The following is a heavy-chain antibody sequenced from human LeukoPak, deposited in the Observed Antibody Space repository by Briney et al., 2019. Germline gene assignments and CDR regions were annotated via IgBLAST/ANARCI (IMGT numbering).Heavy chain of an antibody. Sequence: SETLSLTCTVSGGAISSSSYYWGWIRQPPGKGLEWIGSIYYSGSTYYNPSLKSRVTISVDTSKNQFSLKLSSVTAADTAVYYCARHRMYYYDSSGRGVADAFDIWGQGTMVTVSS. CDR1: GGAISSSSYY. V-gene: IGHV4-39*01. CDR3: ARHRMYYYDSSGRGVADAFDI. CDR2: IYYSGST. J-gene: IGHJ3*02. D-gene: IGHD3-22*01.